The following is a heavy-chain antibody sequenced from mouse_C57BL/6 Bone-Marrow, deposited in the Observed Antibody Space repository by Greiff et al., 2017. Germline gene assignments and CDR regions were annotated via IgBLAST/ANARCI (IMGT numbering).Heavy chain of an antibody. D-gene: IGHD2-4*01. J-gene: IGHJ4*01. Sequence: QVQLKQPGAELVRPGSSVKLSCKASGYTFTSYWMHWVKQRPIQGLEWIGNIDPSDSETHYNQKFKDKATLTVDKSSSTAYMQLSSLTSEDSAVYYCASGDYLYAMDYWGQGTSVTVSS. CDR2: IDPSDSET. V-gene: IGHV1-52*01. CDR3: ASGDYLYAMDY. CDR1: GYTFTSYW.